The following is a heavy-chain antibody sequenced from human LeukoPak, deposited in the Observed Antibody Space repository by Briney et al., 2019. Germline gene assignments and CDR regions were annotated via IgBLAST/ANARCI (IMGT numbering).Heavy chain of an antibody. D-gene: IGHD3-22*01. CDR2: ISYDGSNK. V-gene: IGHV3-30-3*01. CDR3: AREISITMIVVDPI. Sequence: GRSLRLSCAASGFTFGSYAMHWVRQAPGKGLEWVAVISYDGSNKYYADSVKGRFTISRDNSKNTLYLQMNSLRVEDTAMYYCAREISITMIVVDPIWGQGTLVTVSS. CDR1: GFTFGSYA. J-gene: IGHJ4*02.